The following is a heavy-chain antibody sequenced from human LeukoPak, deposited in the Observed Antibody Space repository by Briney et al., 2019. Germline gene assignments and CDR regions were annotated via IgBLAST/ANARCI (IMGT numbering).Heavy chain of an antibody. V-gene: IGHV3-23*01. D-gene: IGHD6-19*01. Sequence: GGSLRLSCAASGFTFSSYAMSWVRQAPGKGLEWVSAISGSGGSTYYADSVKGRFTISRDNSKNSLYLQMNSLRAEDTAVYYCARDGGSAWFLDYWGQGTLVTVSS. J-gene: IGHJ4*02. CDR1: GFTFSSYA. CDR2: ISGSGGST. CDR3: ARDGGSAWFLDY.